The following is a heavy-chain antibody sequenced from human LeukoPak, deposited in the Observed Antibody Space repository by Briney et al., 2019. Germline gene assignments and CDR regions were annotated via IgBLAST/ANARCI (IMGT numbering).Heavy chain of an antibody. CDR2: ISYSGSP. V-gene: IGHV4-59*08. CDR1: GASISSYY. Sequence: SETLSLTCTVSGASISSYYWSWIRRPPGKGLEWIGYISYSGSPNYNPSPKSRVTISADTSKNQFSLNLSSVTAADTAVYYRARVGHIVAAGTYDWWGQGTLVTVSS. J-gene: IGHJ4*02. CDR3: ARVGHIVAAGTYDW. D-gene: IGHD6-13*01.